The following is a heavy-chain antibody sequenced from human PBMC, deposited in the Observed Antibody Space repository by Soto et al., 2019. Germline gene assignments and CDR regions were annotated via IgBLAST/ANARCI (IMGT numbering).Heavy chain of an antibody. J-gene: IGHJ4*02. CDR2: ISYDGSNK. Sequence: GGSLRLSCAASGFTFSSYGMYWVRQAPGKGLEWVAAISYDGSNKYHADSVKGRFTISRDNSKNTLYLQMNSLRVEDTAVYYCAKDIVRYTYGACDYWGQGALVTVSS. V-gene: IGHV3-30*18. D-gene: IGHD5-18*01. CDR3: AKDIVRYTYGACDY. CDR1: GFTFSSYG.